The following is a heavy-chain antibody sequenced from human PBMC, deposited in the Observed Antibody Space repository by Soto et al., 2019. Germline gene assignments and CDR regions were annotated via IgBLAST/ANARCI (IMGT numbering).Heavy chain of an antibody. CDR1: GFTFSSYW. CDR2: INSDGSST. V-gene: IGHV3-74*01. Sequence: GGSLRLSCAASGFTFSSYWMHWGRQAPGKGLVWVSRINSDGSSTSYADSVKGRFTISRDNAKNTLYLQMNSLRAEDTAVYYCAKDDEVGATYYYYYGMDVWGQGTTVTVSS. CDR3: AKDDEVGATYYYYYGMDV. D-gene: IGHD1-26*01. J-gene: IGHJ6*02.